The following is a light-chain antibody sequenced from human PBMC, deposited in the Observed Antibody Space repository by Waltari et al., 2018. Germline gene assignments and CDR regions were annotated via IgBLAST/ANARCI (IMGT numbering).Light chain of an antibody. Sequence: DIVMTQSPDSLAVSLGERATINCKSSQGVLNSSNNKNYLAWYQQKPGQPPKLLIYCASTRESGVPDRFSGSGSGTDFTLTISSLQAEDVAVYYCQQYYSTPWTFGQGTKVEIK. V-gene: IGKV4-1*01. CDR2: CAS. CDR1: QGVLNSSNNKNY. J-gene: IGKJ1*01. CDR3: QQYYSTPWT.